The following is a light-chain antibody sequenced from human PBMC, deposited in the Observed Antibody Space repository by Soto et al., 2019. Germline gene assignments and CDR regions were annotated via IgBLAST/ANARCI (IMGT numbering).Light chain of an antibody. CDR1: SSDVGGYNH. V-gene: IGLV2-14*01. J-gene: IGLJ1*01. CDR3: SSYTSSDTYF. Sequence: QSVLTQPASVSGSPGQSITISCTGTSSDVGGYNHVSWYQQHPGKAPKLMIYDVSNRPSGASNRFSGSKSGSTASLTISALQAEDEAEYYCSSYTSSDTYFFGTGTNVTVL. CDR2: DVS.